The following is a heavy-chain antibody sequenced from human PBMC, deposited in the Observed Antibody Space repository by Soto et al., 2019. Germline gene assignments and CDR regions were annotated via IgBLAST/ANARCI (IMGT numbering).Heavy chain of an antibody. V-gene: IGHV4-30-4*01. D-gene: IGHD2-2*01. J-gene: IGHJ5*02. Sequence: SETLSLTCSVSGDYIHVGGYYWTWIRQRPGKGLEWMGYIYYTGKTFYNPSLESRLTMSVDRSKNQFSLRLTSVTAADTAVYFCGRDLTSNANCIDPWGQGTLVTVSS. CDR1: GDYIHVGGYY. CDR2: IYYTGKT. CDR3: GRDLTSNANCIDP.